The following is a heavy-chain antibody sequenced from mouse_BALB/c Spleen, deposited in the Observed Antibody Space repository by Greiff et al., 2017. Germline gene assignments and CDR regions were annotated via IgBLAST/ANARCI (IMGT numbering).Heavy chain of an antibody. J-gene: IGHJ4*01. Sequence: EVQLVESGGGLVKPGGSLKLSCAASGFTFSDYYMYWVRQTPGKRLEWVATISDGGSYTYYPDSVKGRFTISRDNAKNNLYLQMSSLKSEDTAMYYCARAITTVSAMDYWGQGTSVTVSS. CDR3: ARAITTVSAMDY. V-gene: IGHV5-4*02. CDR1: GFTFSDYY. D-gene: IGHD1-1*01. CDR2: ISDGGSYT.